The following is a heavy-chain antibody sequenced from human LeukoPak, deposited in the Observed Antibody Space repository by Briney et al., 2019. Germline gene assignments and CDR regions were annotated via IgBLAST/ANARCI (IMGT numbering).Heavy chain of an antibody. CDR1: GFTFSNAW. V-gene: IGHV3-11*04. Sequence: GGSLRLSCTASGFTFSNAWMSWVRQAPGKGLEWVSYISSSVTTMYYADSVKGRFTISRDNAKNSLYLQMNSLRAEDTAVYYCARDVVITSPLGYYHYGMDVWGQGTTVTVSS. D-gene: IGHD3-22*01. CDR2: ISSSVTTM. J-gene: IGHJ6*02. CDR3: ARDVVITSPLGYYHYGMDV.